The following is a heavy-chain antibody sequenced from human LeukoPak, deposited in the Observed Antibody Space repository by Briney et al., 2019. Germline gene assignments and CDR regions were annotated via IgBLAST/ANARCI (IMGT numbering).Heavy chain of an antibody. D-gene: IGHD3-3*01. Sequence: SETLSLTCAVYGGSFSGYYWSWIRQPPGKGLEWIGYIYYSGSTNYNPSLKSRVTISVDTSKNQFSLKLSSVTAADTAVYYCARHRGRSGYYFNWFDPWGQGTLVTVSS. J-gene: IGHJ5*02. CDR2: IYYSGST. CDR1: GGSFSGYY. V-gene: IGHV4-59*08. CDR3: ARHRGRSGYYFNWFDP.